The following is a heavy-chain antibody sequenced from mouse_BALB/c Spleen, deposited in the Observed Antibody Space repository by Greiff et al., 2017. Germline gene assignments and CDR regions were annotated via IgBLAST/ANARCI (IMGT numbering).Heavy chain of an antibody. CDR2: ISSGGSYT. CDR1: GFTFSSYT. J-gene: IGHJ2*01. V-gene: IGHV5-6-4*01. CDR3: TRDLYFDY. Sequence: EVKLEESGGGLVKPGGSLKLSCAASGFTFSSYTMSWVRQTPEKRLEWVATISSGGSYTYYPDSVKGRFTISRDNAKNTLYLQMSSLKSEDTAMYYCTRDLYFDYWGQGTTLTVSS.